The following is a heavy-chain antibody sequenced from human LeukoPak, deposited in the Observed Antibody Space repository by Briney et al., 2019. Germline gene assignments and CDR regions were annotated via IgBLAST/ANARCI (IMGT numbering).Heavy chain of an antibody. J-gene: IGHJ4*02. CDR3: AKDILSGSYYYFDY. Sequence: GGSLRLSCAASGFTFDDYAMHWVRQAPGKGLEWVSGISWNSGSIGYADSVKGRFTISRDNAKNSLYLQMNSLRAEDTALYYCAKDILSGSYYYFDYWGQGTLVTVSS. V-gene: IGHV3-9*01. D-gene: IGHD1-26*01. CDR2: ISWNSGSI. CDR1: GFTFDDYA.